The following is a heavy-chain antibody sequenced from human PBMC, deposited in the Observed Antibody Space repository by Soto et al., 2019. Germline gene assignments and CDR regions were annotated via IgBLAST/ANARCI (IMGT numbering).Heavy chain of an antibody. CDR2: IDWDDDK. D-gene: IGHD3-10*01. CDR1: GFSLSTSGMR. CDR3: ARGRGTDAFDI. J-gene: IGHJ3*02. Sequence: SGPPLVNPTQTLTLTCAFSGFSLSTSGMRVSWIRQPPGKALEWLARIDWDDDKFYSTSLKPRLTIFKDTSKNQVVLTMTNMDPVDTATYYCARGRGTDAFDIWGHGKKVTV. V-gene: IGHV2-70*04.